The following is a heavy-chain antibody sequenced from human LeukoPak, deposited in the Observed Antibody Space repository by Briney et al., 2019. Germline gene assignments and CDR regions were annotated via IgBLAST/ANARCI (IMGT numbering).Heavy chain of an antibody. Sequence: PSETLSLTCTVSGGSISTYYWSWIRQPPGKGLEWIGYIYNSGSTNYNPSLKSRVTISVDTSKNQFSLKLRSVTAADTAVYYCARDGVFGTFDPWGHGTLVTVSS. D-gene: IGHD3-10*01. J-gene: IGHJ5*02. CDR3: ARDGVFGTFDP. V-gene: IGHV4-59*01. CDR1: GGSISTYY. CDR2: IYNSGST.